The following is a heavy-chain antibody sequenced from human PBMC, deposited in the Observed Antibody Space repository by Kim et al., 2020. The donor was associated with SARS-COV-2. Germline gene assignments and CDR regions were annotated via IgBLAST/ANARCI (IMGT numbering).Heavy chain of an antibody. V-gene: IGHV3-48*03. CDR1: GFTFSSFE. Sequence: GGSLRLSCAASGFTFSSFEMNWVRQAPGKGLEWVSYISSSGSTIYYADSVKGRFTISRDNAKNSLYLQMNSLRAEDTAVYYCAREPRGSWVAVYYYYGMDVWGQSSTVTVSS. CDR2: ISSSGSTI. J-gene: IGHJ6*02. CDR3: AREPRGSWVAVYYYYGMDV. D-gene: IGHD2-15*01.